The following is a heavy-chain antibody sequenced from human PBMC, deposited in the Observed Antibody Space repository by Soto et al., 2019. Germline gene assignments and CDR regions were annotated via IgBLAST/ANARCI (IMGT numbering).Heavy chain of an antibody. D-gene: IGHD2-15*01. CDR1: GFTLISNG. CDR3: ARVRCSGGSCYDS. CDR2: IKHDGREK. Sequence: EVQLVESGGGLVQPGGSLRLSCEASGFTLISNGMSWVARAPGKGLGWVPNIKHDGREKYYVDSVKGRFTISRDNAKNSLYLQMNSLRVEDTAVYYCARVRCSGGSCYDSWGQGTLVSVSS. V-gene: IGHV3-7*01. J-gene: IGHJ4*02.